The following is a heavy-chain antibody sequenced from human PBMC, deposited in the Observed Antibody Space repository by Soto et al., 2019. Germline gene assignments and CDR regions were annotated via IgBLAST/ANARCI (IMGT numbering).Heavy chain of an antibody. V-gene: IGHV3-15*01. D-gene: IGHD4-4*01. CDR1: GFTFSNAW. CDR3: TTDHPGLYSNYRRIDY. CDR2: IKSKTDGGTT. Sequence: PGGSLRLSCAASGFTFSNAWMSWVRQAPGKGLEWVGRIKSKTDGGTTDYAAPVKGRFTISRDDSKNTLYLQMNSLKTEDTAVYYCTTDHPGLYSNYRRIDYWGQGTLVTVSS. J-gene: IGHJ4*02.